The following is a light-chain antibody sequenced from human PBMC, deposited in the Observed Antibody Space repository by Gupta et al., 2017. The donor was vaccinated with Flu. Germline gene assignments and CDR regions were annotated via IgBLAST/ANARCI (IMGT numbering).Light chain of an antibody. CDR3: QQRNNSPLT. CDR1: QGINTY. CDR2: AAS. Sequence: DIPLTQSPSFLSASVGDRVTVTCRASQGINTYLAWYQQKPGKAPKLLIYAASTLQSGVPSRFSGSGSATEFTLTISSLQAEDLATYYCQQRNNSPLTFGRGTKVEIK. V-gene: IGKV1-9*01. J-gene: IGKJ4*01.